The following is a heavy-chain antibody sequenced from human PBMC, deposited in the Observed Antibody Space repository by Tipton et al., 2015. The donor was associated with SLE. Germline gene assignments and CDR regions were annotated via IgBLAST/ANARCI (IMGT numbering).Heavy chain of an antibody. CDR2: MNPNSGNT. V-gene: IGHV1-8*02. J-gene: IGHJ4*02. D-gene: IGHD3-3*01. Sequence: QVQLVQSGAEVKKPGSSVKVSCKASGYTFTSYDINWVRQATGQGLEWMGWMNPNSGNTGYAQKFQGRVTMTRNTSVSTAYMELSSLRSEDTAVYYCARYDDFWSGFDYWGQGTLVTVSS. CDR1: GYTFTSYD. CDR3: ARYDDFWSGFDY.